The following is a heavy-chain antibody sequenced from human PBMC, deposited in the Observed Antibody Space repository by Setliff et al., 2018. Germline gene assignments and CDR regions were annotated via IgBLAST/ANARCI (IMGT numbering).Heavy chain of an antibody. CDR2: IFYNGMA. Sequence: LSLTCAVSGASIRNNYYWGWIRQSPGTGLEWIGSIFYNGMAYYNPSLKSRVTMSVDTSKNQFSLNLTSVTAADTAVYYCARTGTYRYFDLWGQGTLVTV. CDR3: ARTGTYRYFDL. J-gene: IGHJ4*02. CDR1: GASIRNNYY. D-gene: IGHD1-1*01. V-gene: IGHV4-39*01.